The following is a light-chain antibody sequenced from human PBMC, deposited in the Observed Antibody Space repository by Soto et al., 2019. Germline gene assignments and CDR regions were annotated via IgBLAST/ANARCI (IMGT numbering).Light chain of an antibody. J-gene: IGKJ1*01. Sequence: IVMTQAPATLAGSPGERATLSCRASQSVSSYLAWYQQKPGQAPRLLIYDASNRATGIPARFSGSGSGTDFTLTISSLEPEDFAVYYCQQRSNWPPTFGQGTKVDIK. CDR3: QQRSNWPPT. CDR2: DAS. CDR1: QSVSSY. V-gene: IGKV3-11*01.